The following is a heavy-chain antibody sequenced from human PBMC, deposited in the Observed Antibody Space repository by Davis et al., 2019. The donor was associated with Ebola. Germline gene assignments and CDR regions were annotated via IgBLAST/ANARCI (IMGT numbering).Heavy chain of an antibody. CDR2: ISSNGDTA. CDR3: GGAWD. CDR1: GLTFSNYD. D-gene: IGHD1-26*01. Sequence: PGGSLRLSCVDSGLTFSNYDMSWVRQAPGKGLDWVSRISSNGDTAYYADSVRGRFTISRDNSRNTLYLQMNNLRAEDTAVYYCGGAWDWGQGTLVTVSS. J-gene: IGHJ4*02. V-gene: IGHV3-23*01.